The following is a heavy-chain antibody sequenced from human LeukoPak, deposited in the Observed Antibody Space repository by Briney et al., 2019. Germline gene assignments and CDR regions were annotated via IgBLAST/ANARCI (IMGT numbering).Heavy chain of an antibody. Sequence: GRSLRLSCAASGFTFSSYAMHWVRQAPGKGLEWVAVISYDGSNKYYADSVKGRFTISRDNSKNTLYLQMNSLRAEDTAVYYCARGRQIIVVVTATEFDPWGQGTLVTVSS. D-gene: IGHD2-21*02. CDR1: GFTFSSYA. J-gene: IGHJ5*02. V-gene: IGHV3-30-3*01. CDR2: ISYDGSNK. CDR3: ARGRQIIVVVTATEFDP.